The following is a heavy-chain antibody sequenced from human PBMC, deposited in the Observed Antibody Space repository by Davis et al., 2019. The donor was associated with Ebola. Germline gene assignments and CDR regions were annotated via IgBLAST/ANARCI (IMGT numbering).Heavy chain of an antibody. CDR2: FFYSGGT. CDR1: GVSISSGAFY. CDR3: ARDRGDPFGVDV. J-gene: IGHJ6*02. V-gene: IGHV4-31*03. D-gene: IGHD2-21*02. Sequence: SETLSLTCTVSGVSISSGAFYWTWIRQRPGKGLEWVGHFFYSGGTSYHPALKSRLTISLDTAKSQFSLKLTSVTAADSAVYFCARDRGDPFGVDVWGPGTTVTVSS.